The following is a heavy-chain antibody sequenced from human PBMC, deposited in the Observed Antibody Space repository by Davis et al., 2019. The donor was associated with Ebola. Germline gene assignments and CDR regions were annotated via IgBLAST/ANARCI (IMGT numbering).Heavy chain of an antibody. Sequence: GESLKISCAASGFTFSSYGMHWVRQAPGKGLEWVAVIWYDGSNKYYADSVKGRFTISRDNSKNTLYLQMNSLRAEDTAVYYCAKMGEVLRYFDWLSSDPYDGMDVWGQGTTVTVSS. V-gene: IGHV3-33*06. J-gene: IGHJ6*02. D-gene: IGHD3-9*01. CDR3: AKMGEVLRYFDWLSSDPYDGMDV. CDR1: GFTFSSYG. CDR2: IWYDGSNK.